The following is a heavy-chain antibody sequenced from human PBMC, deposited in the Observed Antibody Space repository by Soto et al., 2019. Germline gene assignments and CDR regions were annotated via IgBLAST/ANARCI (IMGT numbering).Heavy chain of an antibody. J-gene: IGHJ4*02. D-gene: IGHD6-13*01. Sequence: PGGSLRLSCAASGFTFDDYAMHWVRQAPGKGLEWVSGISWNSGSIGYADSVKGRFTISRDNAKNSLYLQMNSLRAEDTALYYCAKETLPSIAAAGILDYWGQGTLVTVSS. CDR2: ISWNSGSI. CDR1: GFTFDDYA. CDR3: AKETLPSIAAAGILDY. V-gene: IGHV3-9*01.